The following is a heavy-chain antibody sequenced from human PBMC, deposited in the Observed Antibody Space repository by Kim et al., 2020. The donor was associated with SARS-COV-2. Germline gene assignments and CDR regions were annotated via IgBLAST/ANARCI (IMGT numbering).Heavy chain of an antibody. J-gene: IGHJ4*02. CDR2: ISYDGSNK. V-gene: IGHV3-33*05. D-gene: IGHD6-13*01. CDR1: GFTFSSYG. CDR3: ARGGSSWSFEGRLDY. Sequence: GGSLRLSCAASGFTFSSYGMHWVRQAPGKGLEWVAVISYDGSNKYYADSVKGRFTISRDNSKNTLYLQMNSLRAEDTAVYYCARGGSSWSFEGRLDYWGQGTLVTVSS.